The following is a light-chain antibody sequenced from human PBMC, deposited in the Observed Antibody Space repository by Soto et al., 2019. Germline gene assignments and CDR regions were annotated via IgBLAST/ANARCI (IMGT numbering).Light chain of an antibody. CDR2: DAS. CDR1: QSLRSS. J-gene: IGKJ1*01. Sequence: ETMMTQSPDTLSVSLWDRATLSCRAGQSLRSSLDWYQQKPGQAPRILIYDASTRATGIPARCSGSGSGTDFTLTISGLPSEDFALYYCQQYNNWPPTFGQGTKVDIK. CDR3: QQYNNWPPT. V-gene: IGKV3-15*01.